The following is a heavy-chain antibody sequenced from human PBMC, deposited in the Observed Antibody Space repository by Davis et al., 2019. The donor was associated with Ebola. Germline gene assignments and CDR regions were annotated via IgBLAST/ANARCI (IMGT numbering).Heavy chain of an antibody. Sequence: SETPSLTCAVYGGSFSNYHWTWIRQPPGKGLEWIGDINQSGSTNNNPSLKSRVTISVDTSRNQFSLRLTSVTAADTAMYYCASRVVTVFGEGWFESWGQGSLVTASS. CDR2: INQSGST. J-gene: IGHJ5*01. CDR3: ASRVVTVFGEGWFES. D-gene: IGHD3-3*01. V-gene: IGHV4-34*01. CDR1: GGSFSNYH.